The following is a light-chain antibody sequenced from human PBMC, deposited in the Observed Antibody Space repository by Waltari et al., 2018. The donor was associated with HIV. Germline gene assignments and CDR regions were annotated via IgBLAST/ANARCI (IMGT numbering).Light chain of an antibody. J-gene: IGLJ2*01. CDR3: QSADSSGTSVL. CDR2: KDT. Sequence: SYELTQPPSVSVSPGQTARNTCSGDALPKQYAFWYRQKPGQAPVLVMYKDTKRPSGIPERFAGSSSGTTVTLTISGVQAEDEDDYYCQSADSSGTSVLFGGGTKLTVL. V-gene: IGLV3-25*03. CDR1: ALPKQY.